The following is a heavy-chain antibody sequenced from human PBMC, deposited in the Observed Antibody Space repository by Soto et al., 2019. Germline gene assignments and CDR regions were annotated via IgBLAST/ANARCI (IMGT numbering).Heavy chain of an antibody. CDR2: VSGSGGDS. D-gene: IGHD2-15*01. CDR1: GFIFSTFA. V-gene: IGHV3-23*01. Sequence: EVQLLESGGDLVQPGGSLRLSCAASGFIFSTFAMSWVRQAPGKGLEWISAVSGSGGDSFHADSVKGRFTISRDNSKRPLYLRMLSPTVDATPVYYCAKGRDYSQTFIDSWVQGPLVMVSS. J-gene: IGHJ4*02. CDR3: AKGRDYSQTFIDS.